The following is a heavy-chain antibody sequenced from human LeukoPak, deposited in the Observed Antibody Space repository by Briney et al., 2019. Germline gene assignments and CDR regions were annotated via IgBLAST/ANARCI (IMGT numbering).Heavy chain of an antibody. V-gene: IGHV4-39*07. CDR3: ATGMIVVTDDAFDI. CDR2: IYYSGST. J-gene: IGHJ3*02. Sequence: KPSETLSLTCTVSGGSISSSSYYWGWIRQPPGKGLEWIGSIYYSGSTYYNPSLKSRVTISVDTSKNQFSLKLSSVTAADTAVYYCATGMIVVTDDAFDIWGQGTMVTVSS. D-gene: IGHD3-22*01. CDR1: GGSISSSSYY.